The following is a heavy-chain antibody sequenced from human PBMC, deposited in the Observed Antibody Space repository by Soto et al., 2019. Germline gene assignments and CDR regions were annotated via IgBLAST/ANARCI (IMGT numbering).Heavy chain of an antibody. CDR2: MNPNSGNT. Sequence: ASVKVSCKASGYTFTSYDINWVRQATGQGLEWMGWMNPNSGNTGYAQKFQGRVTMTRNTSISTAYMELSSLRSEDTAVYYCARVHSSGWYLSYYYYGMDVWDQGTTVTVSS. D-gene: IGHD6-19*01. J-gene: IGHJ6*02. V-gene: IGHV1-8*01. CDR3: ARVHSSGWYLSYYYYGMDV. CDR1: GYTFTSYD.